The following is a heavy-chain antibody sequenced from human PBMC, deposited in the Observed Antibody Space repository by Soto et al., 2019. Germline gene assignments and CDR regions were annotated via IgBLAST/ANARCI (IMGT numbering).Heavy chain of an antibody. CDR2: ISGYNGNT. V-gene: IGHV1-18*01. CDR1: GYTYPFSTYG. J-gene: IGHJ5*02. Sequence: QVQLVQSGPEVKKPGASVKVSCKASGYTYPFSTYGVSWVRQAPGQGLEWLGWISGYNGNTEYAQKVQGRVTLTTDTSTSTVYMELRSLRSDDTAVYYCARDSSNWLGAHWFGPWGQGTQVSVSS. CDR3: ARDSSNWLGAHWFGP. D-gene: IGHD2-2*01.